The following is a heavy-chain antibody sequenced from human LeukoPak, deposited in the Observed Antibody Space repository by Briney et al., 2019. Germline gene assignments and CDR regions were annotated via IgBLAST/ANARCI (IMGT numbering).Heavy chain of an antibody. CDR2: IKQDGSEK. J-gene: IGHJ3*02. CDR3: ARDAGDSSGQDAFDI. V-gene: IGHV3-7*01. CDR1: GFTFSSYW. D-gene: IGHD3-22*01. Sequence: GGSLRLSCAASGFTFSSYWMSWVRQAPGKGLEWVANIKQDGSEKYYVDSVKGRFTISRGNAKNSLYLQMNSLRAEDTAVYYCARDAGDSSGQDAFDIWGQGTMVTVSS.